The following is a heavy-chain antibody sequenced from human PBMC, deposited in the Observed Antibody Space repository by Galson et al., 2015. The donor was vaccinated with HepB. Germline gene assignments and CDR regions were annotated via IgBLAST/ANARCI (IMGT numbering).Heavy chain of an antibody. CDR3: ARWAGQTNVHRANSGTNWPLDY. J-gene: IGHJ4*02. CDR1: GGTFSSLA. Sequence: SVKVSCKASGGTFSSLAISWVRQAPGQGLEWMGGIIPVFATATYAQKFQGRVTISADESTRTVHMELSGLRSEDTAVYYCARWAGQTNVHRANSGTNWPLDYWGQGTLVTVSS. V-gene: IGHV1-69*13. CDR2: IIPVFATA. D-gene: IGHD1/OR15-1a*01.